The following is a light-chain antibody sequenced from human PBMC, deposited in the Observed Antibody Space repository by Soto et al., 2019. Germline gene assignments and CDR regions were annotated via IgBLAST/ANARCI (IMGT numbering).Light chain of an antibody. Sequence: TQSPSTLSASVGDRVTITCRTSQSISSWLAWYQQKPGKAPKLLIHQASSLASGVPSRFSGGGSGTEFTLTINSLQADDFATYYCQQYNSHSETFGQGTKVEIK. CDR1: QSISSW. CDR2: QAS. J-gene: IGKJ1*01. V-gene: IGKV1-5*03. CDR3: QQYNSHSET.